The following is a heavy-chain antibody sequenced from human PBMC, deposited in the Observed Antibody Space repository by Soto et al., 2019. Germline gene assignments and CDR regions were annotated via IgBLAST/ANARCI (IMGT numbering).Heavy chain of an antibody. Sequence: SETLSLTCTVSGGSINSNNYYWAWIRQPPGKGLAWIASIYYDGSTYYDTPLKSRVTISRDTSKNQFSLRLTSMTAADTAVYYCAKVVVAATRHSDFDSWGQGTLVTVSS. CDR3: AKVVVAATRHSDFDS. CDR2: IYYDGST. CDR1: GGSINSNNYY. J-gene: IGHJ4*02. D-gene: IGHD2-15*01. V-gene: IGHV4-39*02.